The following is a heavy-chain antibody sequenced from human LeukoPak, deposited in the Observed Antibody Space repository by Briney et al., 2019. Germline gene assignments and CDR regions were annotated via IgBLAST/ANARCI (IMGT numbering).Heavy chain of an antibody. CDR2: INHSGST. CDR3: ARGRYYVFWSGYNPNYYYYYMDV. V-gene: IGHV4-34*01. J-gene: IGHJ6*03. CDR1: GGSFSGYY. D-gene: IGHD3-3*01. Sequence: SETLSLTCAVYGGSFSGYYWSWIRQPPGKGLEWIGEINHSGSTNYNPSLKSRVTISVDTSKNQFSLKLSSVTAADTAVYSCARGRYYVFWSGYNPNYYYYYMDVWGKGTTVTVPS.